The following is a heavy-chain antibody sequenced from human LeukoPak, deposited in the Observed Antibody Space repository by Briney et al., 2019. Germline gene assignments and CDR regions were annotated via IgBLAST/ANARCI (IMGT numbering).Heavy chain of an antibody. D-gene: IGHD5-18*01. CDR1: GYTFTGHF. Sequence: ASVKVSCKASGYTFTGHFMHWVRQAPGQGLEWMGGIIPIFGTANYAQKFQGRVTITTDESTSTAYMELSSLRSEDTAVYYCARGLDGGIGYSYGDWGQGTLVTVSS. J-gene: IGHJ4*02. CDR2: IIPIFGTA. CDR3: ARGLDGGIGYSYGD. V-gene: IGHV1-69*05.